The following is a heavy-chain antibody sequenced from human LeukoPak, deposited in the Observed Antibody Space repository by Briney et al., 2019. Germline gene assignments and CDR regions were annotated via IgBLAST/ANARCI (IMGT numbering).Heavy chain of an antibody. D-gene: IGHD3-10*01. V-gene: IGHV3-48*03. CDR1: AFTFSSYE. Sequence: GGSLRLSCAASAFTFSSYEMNWVRQAPGKGLEWVSYISSSGSTKDYADSVKGRFTISRDNAKNSLYLQMNSLRAEDTAVYYCAREWFKTHDYWGQGTLVTVSS. CDR3: AREWFKTHDY. CDR2: ISSSGSTK. J-gene: IGHJ4*02.